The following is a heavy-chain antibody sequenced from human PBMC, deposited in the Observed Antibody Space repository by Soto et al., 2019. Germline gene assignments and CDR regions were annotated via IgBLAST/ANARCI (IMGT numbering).Heavy chain of an antibody. V-gene: IGHV3-33*01. CDR3: ASSLSGWWLWCFDL. CDR1: GFTFSRYG. Sequence: QVQLVESGGGVVQPGRSLRLSCAESGFTFSRYGMHWVRHAPGKGVEWVAVIWYDGSNKYYADSVKGRFTISRDNSKNTLYLQMNSLRAEDTAVYYCASSLSGWWLWCFDLWGRGTLVTVSS. J-gene: IGHJ2*01. D-gene: IGHD3-9*01. CDR2: IWYDGSNK.